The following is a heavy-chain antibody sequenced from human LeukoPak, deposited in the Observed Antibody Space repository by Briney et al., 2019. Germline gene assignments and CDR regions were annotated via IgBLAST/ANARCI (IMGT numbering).Heavy chain of an antibody. CDR3: ARGGSSRSAYYYGSGSYYTPYYYYYGMDV. V-gene: IGHV1-8*01. CDR2: MIPNSGNT. D-gene: IGHD3-10*01. J-gene: IGHJ6*02. Sequence: ASVKVSCKASGYTFTSYDINWVRQATGQGLEWMGWMIPNSGNTGYAQKFQGRVTMTRNTSISTAYMELSSLRSEDTAVYYCARGGSSRSAYYYGSGSYYTPYYYYYGMDVWGQGTTVTVSS. CDR1: GYTFTSYD.